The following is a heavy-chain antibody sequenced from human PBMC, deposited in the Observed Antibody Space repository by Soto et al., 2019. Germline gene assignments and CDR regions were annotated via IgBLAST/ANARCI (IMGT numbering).Heavy chain of an antibody. D-gene: IGHD1-26*01. J-gene: IGHJ4*02. V-gene: IGHV3-23*01. Sequence: EVQLLESGGGLVQPGGSLRLSCDASGFTFSSYVMSWVRQAPGKGLEWVSSISGSGATTYYADSVKGRFTISRDNCKNTLDLEMNSLRAEDTAVYYGAKKFSGSYYLDYWGQGTLVTVSS. CDR3: AKKFSGSYYLDY. CDR2: ISGSGATT. CDR1: GFTFSSYV.